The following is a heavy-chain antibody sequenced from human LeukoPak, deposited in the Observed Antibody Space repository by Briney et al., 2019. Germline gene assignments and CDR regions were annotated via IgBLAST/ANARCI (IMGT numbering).Heavy chain of an antibody. Sequence: GGSLRLSCAVSGITLSNYGMNWVRQAPGKGLEWVSSISSSSSYIYYADSVKGRFTISRDNAKNSLYLQMNSLRAEDTAVYYCARVSLWGQGTLVTVSS. V-gene: IGHV3-21*01. CDR2: ISSSSSYI. CDR1: GITLSNYG. D-gene: IGHD3-16*02. CDR3: ARVSL. J-gene: IGHJ4*02.